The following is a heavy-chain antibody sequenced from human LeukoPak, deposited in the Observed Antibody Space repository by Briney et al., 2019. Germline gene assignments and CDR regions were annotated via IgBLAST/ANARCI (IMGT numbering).Heavy chain of an antibody. Sequence: ASVKVSCKPSGYTFTRHYVHWVRQAPGQGLEWMGWISAYNGNTNYAQKLQGRVTMTTDTSTSTAYMELRSLRSDDTAVYYCARQLYGSGSYYNVIDYWGQGTLVTVSS. CDR2: ISAYNGNT. CDR1: GYTFTRHY. CDR3: ARQLYGSGSYYNVIDY. V-gene: IGHV1-18*04. J-gene: IGHJ4*02. D-gene: IGHD3-10*01.